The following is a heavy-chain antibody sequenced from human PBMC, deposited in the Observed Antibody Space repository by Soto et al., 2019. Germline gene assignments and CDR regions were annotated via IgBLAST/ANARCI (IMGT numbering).Heavy chain of an antibody. CDR2: ISNNGAHT. CDR1: GFTFSNYE. D-gene: IGHD6-13*01. V-gene: IGHV3-64*01. J-gene: IGHJ6*03. Sequence: GGSLRLSWAASGFTFSNYEMHRVRQAQGKGLEYVSGISNNGAHTDYAKSVKGRFTISRDNSENTLYLQMGSLRAEDMALYYCARRGYGSRWPNVYMDVWGKGTTVTVSS. CDR3: ARRGYGSRWPNVYMDV.